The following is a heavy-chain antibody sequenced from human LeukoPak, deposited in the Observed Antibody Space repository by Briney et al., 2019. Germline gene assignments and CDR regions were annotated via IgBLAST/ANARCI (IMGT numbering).Heavy chain of an antibody. CDR2: INPNSGGT. V-gene: IGHV1-2*02. CDR3: ARAPSIAADYWFDP. D-gene: IGHD6-13*01. CDR1: GYTFIGYY. Sequence: ASVKVSCKASGYTFIGYYIHWVRQAPGQGLEWMGWINPNSGGTNYAQKFQGRVTMTRDTSISTAYMELSRLRSDDTAVYYCARAPSIAADYWFDPWGQGTLVTVSS. J-gene: IGHJ5*02.